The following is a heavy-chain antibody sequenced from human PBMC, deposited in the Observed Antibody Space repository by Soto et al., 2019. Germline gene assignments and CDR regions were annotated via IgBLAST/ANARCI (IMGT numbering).Heavy chain of an antibody. J-gene: IGHJ4*02. CDR2: ISPEGSEK. Sequence: EVQLVESGGGLVQPGGSLRLSCAVSGFIFSDYWMTWVRHAPGKGLEWVATISPEGSEKYYVDSLKGRFTISRDNAKNSLYLQMISLRAEDTALYYCARARIDYWGRGTLITVSS. CDR3: ARARIDY. V-gene: IGHV3-7*03. CDR1: GFIFSDYW.